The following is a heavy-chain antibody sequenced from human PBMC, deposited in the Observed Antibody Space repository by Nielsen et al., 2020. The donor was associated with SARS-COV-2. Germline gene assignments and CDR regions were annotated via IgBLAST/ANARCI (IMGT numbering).Heavy chain of an antibody. D-gene: IGHD5-24*01. CDR1: GFTFSNYG. V-gene: IGHV3-30*03. Sequence: GGSLRLSCEASGFTFSNYGMHWVRQAPGQGLEWVAFISFDANNKYYGDSVKGRFTISTDNSKNTQYLQMNSLRPEDTAMYYCARDGPTRATATDYWGQGTLVIVSS. CDR3: ARDGPTRATATDY. CDR2: ISFDANNK. J-gene: IGHJ4*02.